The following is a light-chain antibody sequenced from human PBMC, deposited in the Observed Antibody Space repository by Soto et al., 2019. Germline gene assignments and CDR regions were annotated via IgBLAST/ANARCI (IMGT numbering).Light chain of an antibody. Sequence: EIVLTQSPGTRSLSPGERATLSCRASQSVSSSYLAWYQQKPGQAPRLLIYGASSRATGIPDRFSGSGSGTDFTLTISRLEPEDFAVYYCQQCGSSHPAYTFGQGTKVDIK. CDR3: QQCGSSHPAYT. J-gene: IGKJ2*01. CDR2: GAS. V-gene: IGKV3-20*01. CDR1: QSVSSSY.